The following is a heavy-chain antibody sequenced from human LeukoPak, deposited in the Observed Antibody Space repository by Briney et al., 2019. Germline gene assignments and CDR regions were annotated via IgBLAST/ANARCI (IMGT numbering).Heavy chain of an antibody. D-gene: IGHD6-13*01. J-gene: IGHJ4*02. CDR1: GFTFSSYG. CDR2: IWYDGSNK. CDR3: ARGSSGGSIAAAFDY. Sequence: GGSLRLSCAASGFTFSSYGMHWVRQAPGKGLEWVAVIWYDGSNKYYADSVKGRFTISRDSSKNTLYLQMNSLRAEDTAVYYCARGSSGGSIAAAFDYWGQGTLVTVSS. V-gene: IGHV3-33*01.